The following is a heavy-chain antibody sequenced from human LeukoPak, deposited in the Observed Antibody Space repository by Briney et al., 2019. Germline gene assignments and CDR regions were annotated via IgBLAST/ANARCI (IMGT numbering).Heavy chain of an antibody. CDR2: LYSDGNT. CDR1: GFTVITND. V-gene: IGHV3-53*01. Sequence: GGSLILSCAASGFTVITNDMTWVRQAPGKGLEWVSVLYSDGNTKYADSVQGRFTISRDNSKNTLYLEMNSLSPDDTAVYYCARGVEPLAANTLAYWGQGTLVTVSS. CDR3: ARGVEPLAANTLAY. D-gene: IGHD1-14*01. J-gene: IGHJ4*02.